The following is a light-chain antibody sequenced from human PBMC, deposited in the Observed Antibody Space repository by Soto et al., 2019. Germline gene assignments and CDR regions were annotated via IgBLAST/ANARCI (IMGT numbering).Light chain of an antibody. CDR3: QQYNNWLT. CDR1: QSVRSN. J-gene: IGKJ4*01. CDR2: GAS. Sequence: EIGMTQSPATLSVSPGERATLSCRASQSVRSNLAWYQQKPGQAPRLLIYGASTRATGIPARFSGRGSGTEFTLTISSLQSEDFALYYCQQYNNWLTFGGGTKVEIK. V-gene: IGKV3-15*01.